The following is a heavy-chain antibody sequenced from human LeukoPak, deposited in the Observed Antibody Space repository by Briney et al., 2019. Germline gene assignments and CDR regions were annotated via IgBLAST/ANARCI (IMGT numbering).Heavy chain of an antibody. J-gene: IGHJ3*02. D-gene: IGHD3-22*01. Sequence: PGGSLRLSCAASGFTFSDSAMTWVRQVPGKGLEWVSLISSSGGNTYYADSVKGRFTISRDNSKNTLYLQMSSLRAEDTAVYYCARGDYYDSSGYYFPDAFDIWGQGTMVTVSS. CDR1: GFTFSDSA. V-gene: IGHV3-23*01. CDR3: ARGDYYDSSGYYFPDAFDI. CDR2: ISSSGGNT.